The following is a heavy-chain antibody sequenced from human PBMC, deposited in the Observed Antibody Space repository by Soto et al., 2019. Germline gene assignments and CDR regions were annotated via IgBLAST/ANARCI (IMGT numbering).Heavy chain of an antibody. V-gene: IGHV5-51*01. Sequence: GESLKISCKGSGYSFTSYWIGWVRQMPGKGLEWMGIIYPGDSDTRYSPSFQGQVTISADKSISTAYLQWSSLKASDTAMYYCARRSQTSVDYYGMDVWGQGTTVTSP. CDR1: GYSFTSYW. J-gene: IGHJ6*02. D-gene: IGHD2-15*01. CDR2: IYPGDSDT. CDR3: ARRSQTSVDYYGMDV.